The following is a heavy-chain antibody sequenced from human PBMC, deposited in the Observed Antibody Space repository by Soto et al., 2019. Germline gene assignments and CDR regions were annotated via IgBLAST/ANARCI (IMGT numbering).Heavy chain of an antibody. Sequence: PGGSLRLSCAASGFTFSSYSMNWVRQAPGKGLEWVSSISSSSSYIYNADKVKGRFTISRDNAKNSLYLQMNSLRAEDTVVYYCARDYYYDSSGYYAGFDYWGQGTLVTVSS. CDR1: GFTFSSYS. J-gene: IGHJ4*02. CDR3: ARDYYYDSSGYYAGFDY. D-gene: IGHD3-22*01. V-gene: IGHV3-21*01. CDR2: ISSSSSYI.